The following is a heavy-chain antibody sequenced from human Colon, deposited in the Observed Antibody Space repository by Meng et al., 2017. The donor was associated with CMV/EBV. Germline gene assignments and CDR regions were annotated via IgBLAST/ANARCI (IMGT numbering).Heavy chain of an antibody. CDR2: ISPYNGDT. J-gene: IGHJ4*02. V-gene: IGHV1-18*01. CDR3: ARELARGGY. Sequence: QLQLSPSGTEVKKPGASVKFSCKNTGYTFTNFGISWGRQPPGQGLEWMADISPYNGDTNYAQRFQGRVALTTDTSTSTVYMELGSLTSDDTAMYYCARELARGGYWGQGTLVTVSS. CDR1: GYTFTNFG.